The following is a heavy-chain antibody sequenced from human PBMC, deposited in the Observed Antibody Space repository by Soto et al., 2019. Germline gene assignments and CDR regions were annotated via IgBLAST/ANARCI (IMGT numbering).Heavy chain of an antibody. CDR1: GFTFSSYA. J-gene: IGHJ4*02. Sequence: QVQLVESGGGVVQPGRSLRLSCAASGFTFSSYAMHWVRQAPGKGLEWVAVISYDGSNKYYADSVKGRFTISRDNSKNMLYLQMNSLRAEDTAVYYCARVVTTVVTPSDYWGQGTLVTVSS. D-gene: IGHD4-17*01. CDR3: ARVVTTVVTPSDY. V-gene: IGHV3-30-3*01. CDR2: ISYDGSNK.